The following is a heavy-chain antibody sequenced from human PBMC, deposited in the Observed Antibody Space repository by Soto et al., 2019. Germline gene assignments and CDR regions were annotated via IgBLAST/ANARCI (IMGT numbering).Heavy chain of an antibody. V-gene: IGHV3-30*18. CDR3: AKAGPKTYYYDSSGSPFDY. D-gene: IGHD3-22*01. CDR1: GFTFSSYG. Sequence: QVQLVESGGGVVQPGRSLRLSCAASGFTFSSYGMHWVRQAPGKGLEWVAVISYDGSNKYYADSVKGRFTISRDNSKNPLYLQMNSLRAEDTAVYYCAKAGPKTYYYDSSGSPFDYWGQGTLVTVSS. CDR2: ISYDGSNK. J-gene: IGHJ4*02.